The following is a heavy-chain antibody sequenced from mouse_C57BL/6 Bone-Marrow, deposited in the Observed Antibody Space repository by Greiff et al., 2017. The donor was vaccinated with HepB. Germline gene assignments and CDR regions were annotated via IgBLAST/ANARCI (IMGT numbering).Heavy chain of an antibody. CDR3: ARPFTTVVAYYAMDY. CDR2: ISSGSSTI. CDR1: GFTFSDYG. Sequence: EVQRVESGGGLVKPGGSLKLSCAASGFTFSDYGMHWVRQAPEKGLEWVAYISSGSSTIYYADTVKGRFTISRDNAKNTLFLQMTSLRSEDTAMYYCARPFTTVVAYYAMDYWGQGTSVTVSS. V-gene: IGHV5-17*01. J-gene: IGHJ4*01. D-gene: IGHD1-1*01.